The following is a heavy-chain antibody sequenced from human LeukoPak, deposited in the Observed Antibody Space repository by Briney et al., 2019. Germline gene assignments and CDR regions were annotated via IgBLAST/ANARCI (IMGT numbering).Heavy chain of an antibody. Sequence: ASVKVSCKASGGTFSSYAISWVRQAPGQGLGWMGGIIPIFGTANYAQKFQGRVTITTDESTSTAYMELSSLRSEDTAVYYCAREGYCSGGSCQYFDYWGQGTLVTVSS. V-gene: IGHV1-69*05. CDR3: AREGYCSGGSCQYFDY. D-gene: IGHD2-15*01. CDR1: GGTFSSYA. CDR2: IIPIFGTA. J-gene: IGHJ4*02.